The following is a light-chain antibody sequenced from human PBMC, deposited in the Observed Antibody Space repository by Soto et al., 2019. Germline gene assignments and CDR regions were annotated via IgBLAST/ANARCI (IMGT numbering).Light chain of an antibody. V-gene: IGKV3-15*01. J-gene: IGKJ2*01. CDR3: QQYSSWPPIT. CDR2: GAS. CDR1: QSVSSN. Sequence: DIGLTQSPGTLSLSPGERATLSCRASQSVSSNLAWYQQKPGQAPRLLIYGASTRATGIPARFSGSGSGTEFTLTISSLQSEDFAVYYCQQYSSWPPITFGQGTKVDIK.